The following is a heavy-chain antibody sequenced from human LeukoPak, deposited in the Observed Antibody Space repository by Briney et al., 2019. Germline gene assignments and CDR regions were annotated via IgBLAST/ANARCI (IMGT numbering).Heavy chain of an antibody. D-gene: IGHD3-10*01. CDR2: INHSGST. Sequence: SETLSLTCAVYGGFFSGYYWSWIRQPPGKGLEWIGEINHSGSTNYNPSLKSRVTISVDTSKNQFSLKLSSVTAADTAVYYCARSRSTYYYGSGSYYFDYWGQGTLVTVSS. J-gene: IGHJ4*02. V-gene: IGHV4-34*01. CDR3: ARSRSTYYYGSGSYYFDY. CDR1: GGFFSGYY.